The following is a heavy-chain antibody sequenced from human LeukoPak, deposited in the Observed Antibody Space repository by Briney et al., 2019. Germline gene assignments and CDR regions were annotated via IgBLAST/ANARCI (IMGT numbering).Heavy chain of an antibody. V-gene: IGHV5-51*01. CDR1: GYSFTSYW. CDR3: ARHARGSGSYSYYYYYMDV. CDR2: IYPGDSDT. D-gene: IGHD3-10*01. J-gene: IGHJ6*03. Sequence: PGESQKISCKGSGYSFTSYWIGWVRQMPGKGLEWMGIIYPGDSDTRYSPSFQGQVTISADKSISTAYLQWSSLKASDTAMYYCARHARGSGSYSYYYYYMDVWGKGTTVTVSS.